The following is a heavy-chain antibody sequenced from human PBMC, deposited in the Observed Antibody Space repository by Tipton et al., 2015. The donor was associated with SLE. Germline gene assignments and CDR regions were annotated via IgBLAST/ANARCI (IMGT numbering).Heavy chain of an antibody. Sequence: TLSLTCTVSGGSISSYYWSWIRQPPGKGLEWIGYIYYSGSTNYNPSLKSRVTISVDTSKNQFSLKLSSVTAADTAVYYCARRYSGSYNDYWGQGTLVTVSS. CDR2: IYYSGST. J-gene: IGHJ4*02. CDR1: GGSISSYY. CDR3: ARRYSGSYNDY. V-gene: IGHV4-59*01. D-gene: IGHD1-26*01.